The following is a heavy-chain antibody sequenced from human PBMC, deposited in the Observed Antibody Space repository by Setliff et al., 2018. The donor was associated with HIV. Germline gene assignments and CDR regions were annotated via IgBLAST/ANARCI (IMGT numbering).Heavy chain of an antibody. V-gene: IGHV3-33*06. D-gene: IGHD3-22*01. Sequence: SLRLSCAASGFTFSSYGMHWVRQAPGKGLEWVAVIWYDGSNKYYADSVKGRFTISRDNSKNTLSLQMNSLRAEDTAVYYCAKDRGAYDYFDYWGQGTLVTVSS. J-gene: IGHJ4*02. CDR3: AKDRGAYDYFDY. CDR1: GFTFSSYG. CDR2: IWYDGSNK.